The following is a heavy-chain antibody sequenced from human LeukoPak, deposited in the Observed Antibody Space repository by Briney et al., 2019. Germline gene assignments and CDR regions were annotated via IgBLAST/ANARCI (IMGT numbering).Heavy chain of an antibody. CDR1: GGSISSSNW. CDR2: IYYSGST. Sequence: SETLSLTCAVSGGSISSSNWWSWVRQPPGKGLEWIGYIYYSGSTNYNPSLKSRVTISVDTSKNQFSLKLSSVTAADTAVYYCARARRYCSSTSCPNWFDPWGQGTLVTVSS. V-gene: IGHV4-4*02. CDR3: ARARRYCSSTSCPNWFDP. D-gene: IGHD2-2*01. J-gene: IGHJ5*02.